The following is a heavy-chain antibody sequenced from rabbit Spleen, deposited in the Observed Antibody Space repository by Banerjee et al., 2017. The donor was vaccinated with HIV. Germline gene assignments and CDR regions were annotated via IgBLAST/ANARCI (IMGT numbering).Heavy chain of an antibody. J-gene: IGHJ6*01. CDR2: IDSGGSADT. CDR3: ARDTGSSFSSYGMDL. CDR1: GFSFSSRFY. Sequence: QSLEESGGDLVKPGASLTLTCTASGFSFSSRFYMCWVHQAPGKGLEWIACIDSGGSADTYYANWAKGRFTISKTSSTTVTLQMTSLTAADTATYFCARDTGSSFSSYGMDLWGQGTLVTV. V-gene: IGHV1S40*01. D-gene: IGHD8-1*01.